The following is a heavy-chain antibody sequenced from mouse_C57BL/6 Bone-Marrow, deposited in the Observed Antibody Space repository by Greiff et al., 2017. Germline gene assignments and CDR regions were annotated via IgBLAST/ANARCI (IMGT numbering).Heavy chain of an antibody. V-gene: IGHV1-81*01. D-gene: IGHD1-1*01. CDR1: GYTFTSYG. CDR2: IYPRSGNT. Sequence: VQLQQSGAELARPGASVKLSCKASGYTFTSYGISWVKQRTGQGLEWIGEIYPRSGNTYYNEKFKGKATLTADKSSSTAYMELRSLTSEDSAVYVCARGPTTVDWYFDVWGTGTTVTVSS. CDR3: ARGPTTVDWYFDV. J-gene: IGHJ1*03.